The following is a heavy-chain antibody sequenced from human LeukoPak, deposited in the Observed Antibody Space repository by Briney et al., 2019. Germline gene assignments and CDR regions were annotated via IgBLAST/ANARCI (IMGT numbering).Heavy chain of an antibody. Sequence: SETLSLTCTVSGGSITNYYWSWIRQPPGKGLEWIGFSYYNGNTNYNPSLKSRVTISVDTSKNQFSLKLSSVTAADTAVYYCARGERWLQFDYWGQGTLVTVSS. CDR1: GGSITNYY. V-gene: IGHV4-59*01. CDR3: ARGERWLQFDY. CDR2: SYYNGNT. J-gene: IGHJ4*02. D-gene: IGHD5-24*01.